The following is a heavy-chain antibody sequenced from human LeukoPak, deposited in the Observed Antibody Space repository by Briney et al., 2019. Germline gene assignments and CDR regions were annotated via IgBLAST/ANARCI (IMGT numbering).Heavy chain of an antibody. CDR1: GFTFSSYG. J-gene: IGHJ4*02. CDR3: AREIARFTTAKSDY. D-gene: IGHD3-22*01. Sequence: GGSLRLSCAASGFTFSSYGMHWVRQAPGKGLEWVAVIWYDGSNKYYADSVKGRFTISRDNAKNSLYLQMNSLRAEDTAVYYCAREIARFTTAKSDYWGQGTLVTVSS. CDR2: IWYDGSNK. V-gene: IGHV3-33*08.